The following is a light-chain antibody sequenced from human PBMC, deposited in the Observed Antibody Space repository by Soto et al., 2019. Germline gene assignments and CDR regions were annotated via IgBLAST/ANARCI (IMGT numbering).Light chain of an antibody. J-gene: IGLJ2*01. CDR3: CSYAGSPHVV. V-gene: IGLV2-23*02. CDR2: EVS. Sequence: QSALTQPASVSGSPGQSITISCTGTSSDVGSYNLVSWYQQHPGKAPKLMIYEVSKRPSGVSNRFSGSKSGNTASLTISGLQAEDEADYYCCSYAGSPHVVFGGWTKVTVL. CDR1: SSDVGSYNL.